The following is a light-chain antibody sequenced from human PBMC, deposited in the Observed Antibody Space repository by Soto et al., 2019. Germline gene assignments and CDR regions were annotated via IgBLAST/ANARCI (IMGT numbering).Light chain of an antibody. CDR1: SSNIGAGYD. CDR3: QSYDSSLSAL. Sequence: QSVLTQPPSVSGAPGQRVTIACPGSSSNIGAGYDVPWYQQLPGTAPKLPIYGNSNRPSGVPDRFSGSKSGTSASLAITGLQAEDEADYYCQSYDSSLSALFGGGTKLTVL. V-gene: IGLV1-40*01. J-gene: IGLJ3*02. CDR2: GNS.